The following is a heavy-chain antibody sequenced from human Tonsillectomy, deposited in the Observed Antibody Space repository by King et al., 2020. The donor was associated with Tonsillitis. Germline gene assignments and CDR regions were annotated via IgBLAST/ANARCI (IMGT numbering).Heavy chain of an antibody. D-gene: IGHD2-2*01. J-gene: IGHJ5*02. CDR1: GGSISSSDYY. Sequence: QLQESGPGLVKPSETLSLTCTVSGGSISSSDYYWGWIRQPPGKGLEWIGSMYYSGSTYYNPSLKSRVTISVDTSKNQFSLKLSSVTAADTAVFYCARQGPGSAYCSSTTCYDWFDPWGQGTLVTVSS. CDR2: MYYSGST. CDR3: ARQGPGSAYCSSTTCYDWFDP. V-gene: IGHV4-39*01.